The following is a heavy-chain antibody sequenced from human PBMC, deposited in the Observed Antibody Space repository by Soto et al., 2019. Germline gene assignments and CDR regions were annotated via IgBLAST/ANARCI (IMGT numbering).Heavy chain of an antibody. J-gene: IGHJ5*02. Sequence: QLQLQESGPGLVKPSETLSLTCTVSGGSISSSSYYWGWIRQPPGKGLEWIGSIYYSGSTYYNPSLKSRVTISVDTSKNQFSLKLSSVTAADTAVYYCARLGYSYDWFDPWGQGTLVTVSS. V-gene: IGHV4-39*01. CDR1: GGSISSSSYY. D-gene: IGHD5-18*01. CDR3: ARLGYSYDWFDP. CDR2: IYYSGST.